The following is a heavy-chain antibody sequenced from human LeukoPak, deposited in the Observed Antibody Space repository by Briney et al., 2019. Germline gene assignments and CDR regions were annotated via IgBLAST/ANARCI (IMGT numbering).Heavy chain of an antibody. V-gene: IGHV1-69*05. Sequence: SVKLSCKASGGTFSSYAISLVRHAPGQGLELMGRIIPIFGTANYAQKFQGRVTITTDESTSTAYMELSVLRNEDTAVYCCARGHFDWSFPDYLVQGTLVTVSS. CDR2: IIPIFGTA. CDR3: ARGHFDWSFPDY. CDR1: GGTFSSYA. D-gene: IGHD3-9*01. J-gene: IGHJ4*02.